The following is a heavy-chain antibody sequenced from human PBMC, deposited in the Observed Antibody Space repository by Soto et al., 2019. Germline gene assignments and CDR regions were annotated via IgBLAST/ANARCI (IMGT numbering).Heavy chain of an antibody. CDR2: ISSSSSYI. CDR1: GFTFSSYS. CDR3: ARDIFEAAMVGYYGMDV. Sequence: PGGSLRLSCAASGFTFSSYSMNWVRQAPGKGLEWVSSISSSSSYIYYADSVKGRFTISRDNAKNSLYLQMNSLRAEDTAVYYCARDIFEAAMVGYYGMDVWGQGTTVTVSS. D-gene: IGHD5-18*01. V-gene: IGHV3-21*01. J-gene: IGHJ6*02.